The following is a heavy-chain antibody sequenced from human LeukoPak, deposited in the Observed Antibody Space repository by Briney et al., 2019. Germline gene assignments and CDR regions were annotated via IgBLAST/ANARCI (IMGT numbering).Heavy chain of an antibody. CDR3: ARAPSGGEQQLASYYFDY. V-gene: IGHV4-30-4*01. CDR1: GGSISSGDYY. Sequence: SETLSLTCTASGGSISSGDYYWSWIRQPPGKGLEWIGYIYYSGSTYYNPSLKSRVTISVDTSKNQFSLKLSSVTAADTAVYYCARAPSGGEQQLASYYFDYWGQGTLVTVSS. J-gene: IGHJ4*02. CDR2: IYYSGST. D-gene: IGHD6-13*01.